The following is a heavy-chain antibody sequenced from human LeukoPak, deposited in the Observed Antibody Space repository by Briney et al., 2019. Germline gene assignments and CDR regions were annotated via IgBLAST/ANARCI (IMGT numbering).Heavy chain of an antibody. D-gene: IGHD3-22*01. CDR3: ARAEEGYYYDSSGSNWFDP. CDR2: INPSGGST. V-gene: IGHV1-46*01. CDR1: GYTFTSYY. Sequence: ASVKVSCKASGYTFTSYYMHWVRQAPGQGLEWMGIINPSGGSTSYAQKFQGRVTMTRDTSTSTVYMELSSLRSEDTAVYYCARAEEGYYYDSSGSNWFDPWGQGTLVTVSS. J-gene: IGHJ5*02.